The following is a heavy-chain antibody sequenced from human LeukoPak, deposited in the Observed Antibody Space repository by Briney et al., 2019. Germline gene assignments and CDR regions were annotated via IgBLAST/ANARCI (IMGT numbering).Heavy chain of an antibody. D-gene: IGHD1-26*01. CDR1: GFTFSSYS. CDR2: ISSSSSYI. Sequence: GGSLRLSCAASGFTFSSYSMNWVRQAPGKGLEWVSSISSSSSYIYYADSVKGRFTVSRDNAKNSLYLQMNSLRAEDTAVYYCARVPQSFSGSYPGEYYWGQGTLVTVSS. CDR3: ARVPQSFSGSYPGEYY. J-gene: IGHJ4*02. V-gene: IGHV3-21*01.